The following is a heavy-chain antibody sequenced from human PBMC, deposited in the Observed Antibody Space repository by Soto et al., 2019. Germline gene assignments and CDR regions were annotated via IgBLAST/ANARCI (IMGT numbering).Heavy chain of an antibody. V-gene: IGHV3-30*03. CDR1: GFPFTSYG. J-gene: IGHJ4*02. CDR3: VGGQYYFDC. Sequence: QVQPVESGGGVVQPGRSLRLSCAASGFPFTSYGMHWVREGPDKGLEWVAIISYDGSDKYYADSVKGRFTISRDNSKNTRYLQMNSLRPEDTALYYCVGGQYYFDCRGQGTLVIVSS. D-gene: IGHD3-10*01. CDR2: ISYDGSDK.